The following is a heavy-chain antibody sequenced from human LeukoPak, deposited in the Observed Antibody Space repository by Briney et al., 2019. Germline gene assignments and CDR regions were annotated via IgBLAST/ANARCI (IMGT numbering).Heavy chain of an antibody. Sequence: RASVKVSCKASGYTFTGYYMHWVRQAPGQGLEWMGWINPNSGGTNYAQKFQGRVTMTEDTSTDTAYMELSSLRSEDTAVYYCATTGWDSSGYYEVSYYYYYGMDVWGQGTTVTVSS. J-gene: IGHJ6*02. CDR3: ATTGWDSSGYYEVSYYYYYGMDV. CDR1: GYTFTGYY. D-gene: IGHD3-22*01. CDR2: INPNSGGT. V-gene: IGHV1-2*02.